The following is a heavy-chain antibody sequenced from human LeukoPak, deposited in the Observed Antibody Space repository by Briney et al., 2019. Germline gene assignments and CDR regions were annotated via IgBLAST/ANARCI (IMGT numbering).Heavy chain of an antibody. CDR3: ARLLSPVYAWLALGSEFDY. CDR2: IKQDGSEK. CDR1: GFTFSSYW. D-gene: IGHD2-8*01. Sequence: PGGSLRLSCAASGFTFSSYWMSWVRQAPGKGLEWAANIKQDGSEKYYVDSVKGRFTISRDNAKNSLYLQMNSLRAEDTAVYYCARLLSPVYAWLALGSEFDYWGQGTLVTVSS. J-gene: IGHJ4*02. V-gene: IGHV3-7*01.